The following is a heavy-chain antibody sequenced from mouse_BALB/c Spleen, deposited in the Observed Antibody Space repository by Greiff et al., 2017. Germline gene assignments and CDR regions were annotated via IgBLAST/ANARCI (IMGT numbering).Heavy chain of an antibody. V-gene: IGHV1-31*01. CDR1: GYSFTGYY. J-gene: IGHJ3*01. CDR2: INPYNGAT. CDR3: ARSGTGGFAY. D-gene: IGHD4-1*01. Sequence: EVQLQQSGPELVKPGASVKISCKASGYSFTGYYMHWVKQSHVKSLEWIGRINPYNGATSYNQNFKDKASLTVDKSSSTAYMELHSLTSEDSAVYYCARSGTGGFAYWGQGTLVTVSA.